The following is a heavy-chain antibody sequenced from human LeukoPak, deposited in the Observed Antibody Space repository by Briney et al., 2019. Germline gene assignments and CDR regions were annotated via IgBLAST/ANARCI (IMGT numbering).Heavy chain of an antibody. J-gene: IGHJ4*02. CDR1: GGSISSSSYY. V-gene: IGHV4-39*07. D-gene: IGHD6-13*01. CDR3: ARDPGIAAAGDDY. CDR2: IYYSGST. Sequence: SETLSLTCTVSGGSISSSSYYWGWIRQPPGKGLEWIGSIYYSGSTYYNPSLKSRVTISVDTSKNQFSLKLSSVTAADTAVYYCARDPGIAAAGDDYWGQGTLVTVSS.